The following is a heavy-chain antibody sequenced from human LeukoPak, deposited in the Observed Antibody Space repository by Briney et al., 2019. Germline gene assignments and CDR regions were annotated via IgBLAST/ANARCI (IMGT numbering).Heavy chain of an antibody. D-gene: IGHD2-8*02. V-gene: IGHV3-30*02. Sequence: SGGSLRLSCAASGFPFSTYGIHWVRQAPGKGLEWVAFIRNDGSNEYYADSVKGRFTISRDNSKNTLYLQMNSLRPDDTAVYYCAKITGGGYYYYYMDVWGKGTTVTVSS. CDR1: GFPFSTYG. CDR2: IRNDGSNE. J-gene: IGHJ6*03. CDR3: AKITGGGYYYYYMDV.